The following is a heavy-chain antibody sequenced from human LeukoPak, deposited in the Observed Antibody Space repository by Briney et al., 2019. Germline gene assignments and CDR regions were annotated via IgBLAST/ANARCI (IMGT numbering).Heavy chain of an antibody. CDR2: IKQDGSEK. D-gene: IGHD5-24*01. Sequence: PGGSLRLSCAASGFTLSNHWMSWVRQAPGKGLEWVANIKQDGSEKYYVDSVKGRFTISRDNAKNSLYLQMNSLRAEDTAVYYRASSAPTKYGPYKGTCAFDIWGQGTMVTVSS. CDR3: ASSAPTKYGPYKGTCAFDI. J-gene: IGHJ3*02. V-gene: IGHV3-7*01. CDR1: GFTLSNHW.